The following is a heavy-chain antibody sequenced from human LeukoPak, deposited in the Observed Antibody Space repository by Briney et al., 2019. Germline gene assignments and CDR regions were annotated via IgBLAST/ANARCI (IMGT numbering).Heavy chain of an antibody. CDR2: MSPKSGNT. V-gene: IGHV1-8*03. D-gene: IGHD4-11*01. J-gene: IGHJ4*02. CDR1: GYTFTSYD. CDR3: ARGVDYSNYGGDFDY. Sequence: ASVKVSCKASGYTFTSYDINWVRQATGQGLEWMGWMSPKSGNTGYAQKFQGRVTITRNPSINTAYMELSRLGSEDTAVYSCARGVDYSNYGGDFDYWGQGTLVTVSS.